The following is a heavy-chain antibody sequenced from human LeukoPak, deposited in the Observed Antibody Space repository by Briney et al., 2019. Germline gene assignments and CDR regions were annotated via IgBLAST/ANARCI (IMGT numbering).Heavy chain of an antibody. J-gene: IGHJ4*02. CDR3: ARAQGYFDY. CDR1: GDSVSSNSAT. CDR2: TYYRSTWYN. V-gene: IGHV6-1*01. Sequence: SQTLSLTCAISGDSVSSNSATWNWIRQSSSRGLEWLGRTYYRSTWYNDYAVSLNSRITVNPDTSKNQFSLQLNSVTPEDTAVYYCARAQGYFDYWGQGTLVTVSS.